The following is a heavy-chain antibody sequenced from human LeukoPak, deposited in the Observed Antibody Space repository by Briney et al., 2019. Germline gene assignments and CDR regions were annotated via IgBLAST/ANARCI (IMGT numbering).Heavy chain of an antibody. D-gene: IGHD3-22*01. CDR3: ATGDYYDSSGLFDY. CDR2: FDPEDGET. CDR1: GHTFSSYY. V-gene: IGHV1-24*01. J-gene: IGHJ4*02. Sequence: ASVKVSCKASGHTFSSYYMHWVRQAPGKGLEWMGGFDPEDGETIYAQKFQGRVTMTEDTSTDTAYMELSSLRSEDTAVYYCATGDYYDSSGLFDYWGQGTLVTVSS.